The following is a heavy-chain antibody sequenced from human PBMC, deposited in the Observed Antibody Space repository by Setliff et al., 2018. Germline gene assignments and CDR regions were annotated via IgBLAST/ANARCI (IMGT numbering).Heavy chain of an antibody. V-gene: IGHV4-39*07. CDR2: IYYSGDT. J-gene: IGHJ6*03. D-gene: IGHD6-19*01. CDR1: GGSMITNDYF. CDR3: ARYPRRGNGWYPYYVDV. Sequence: PSETLSLTCTVSGGSMITNDYFWGWIRQTPGTGLEWIGSIYYSGDTYYTPSLKSRATVSVDTSTSQFSLRLTSVPAADSAVYFCARYPRRGNGWYPYYVDVWGKGTTVTVSS.